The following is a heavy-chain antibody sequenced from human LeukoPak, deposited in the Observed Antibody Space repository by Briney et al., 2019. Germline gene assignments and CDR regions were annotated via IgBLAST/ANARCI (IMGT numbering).Heavy chain of an antibody. Sequence: PGGSLRLSCAASGFTFSSYAMSWVRQAPGKGLEWVPAISGSGGSTYYADSVKGRFTISRDNSKNTLYLQMNSLRAEDTAVYYCAKVTPADYDFWSGYLYYFDYWGQGTLVTVSS. D-gene: IGHD3-3*01. J-gene: IGHJ4*02. CDR2: ISGSGGST. V-gene: IGHV3-23*01. CDR1: GFTFSSYA. CDR3: AKVTPADYDFWSGYLYYFDY.